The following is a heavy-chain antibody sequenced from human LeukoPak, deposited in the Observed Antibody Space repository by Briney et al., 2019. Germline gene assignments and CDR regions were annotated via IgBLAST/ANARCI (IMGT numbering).Heavy chain of an antibody. CDR3: LRGDRRDY. V-gene: IGHV3-21*06. J-gene: IGHJ4*02. CDR2: IDSSGGYM. CDR1: GFTLSNAW. Sequence: GGSLRLSCAASGFTLSNAWMSWARQAPGKGLEWVSSIDSSGGYMFYADSVKGRFIISRDNAKDSLYLQMNSLRVEDTAVYYCLRGDRRDYWGQGTLVTVSS.